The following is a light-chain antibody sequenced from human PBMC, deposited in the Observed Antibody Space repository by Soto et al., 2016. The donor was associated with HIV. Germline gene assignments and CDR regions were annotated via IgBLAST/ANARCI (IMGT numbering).Light chain of an antibody. Sequence: DIQMTQSPSSLSASVGDRVTITCRASQGISNSLAWYQQKPGKDPKLLLYAASRLKSGVPSRFSGSGSGTDYTLTISSLQPEDFATYYCQQYYSSPPLTFGGETKVEIK. J-gene: IGKJ4*01. CDR1: QGISNS. CDR3: QQYYSSPPLT. V-gene: IGKV1-NL1*01. CDR2: AAS.